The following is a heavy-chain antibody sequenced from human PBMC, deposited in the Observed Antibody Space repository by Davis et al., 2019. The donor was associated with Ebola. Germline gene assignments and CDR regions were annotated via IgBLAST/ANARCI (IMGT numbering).Heavy chain of an antibody. D-gene: IGHD5-18*01. Sequence: PGGSLRLSCAASGFTFSSYAMSWVRQAPGKGLEWVSGISGSGCNTYYADSVKGRFTISRDNAKNSLYLQMNSLRDEDTAVYYCARGARGYSYGFDRVIVPRASFDYWGQGTLVTVSS. CDR3: ARGARGYSYGFDRVIVPRASFDY. J-gene: IGHJ4*02. CDR1: GFTFSSYA. V-gene: IGHV3-23*01. CDR2: ISGSGCNT.